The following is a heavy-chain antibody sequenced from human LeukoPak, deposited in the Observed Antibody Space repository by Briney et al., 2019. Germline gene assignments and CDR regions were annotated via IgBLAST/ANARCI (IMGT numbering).Heavy chain of an antibody. CDR1: GFTFSTYP. D-gene: IGHD3-10*01. CDR3: ARESVFGGSGTFYPVWWFDP. Sequence: GGSLRLSCAASGFTFSTYPVHWVRQAPGKGLEWVALISHDGSNKDYADSVRGRFTISRENSKNTQMKSLRAEDTAVYYCARESVFGGSGTFYPVWWFDPWGQGTLVTGSS. CDR2: ISHDGSNK. V-gene: IGHV3-30-3*01. J-gene: IGHJ5*02.